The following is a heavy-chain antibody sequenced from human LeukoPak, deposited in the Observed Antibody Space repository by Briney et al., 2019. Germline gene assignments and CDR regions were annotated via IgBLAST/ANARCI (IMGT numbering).Heavy chain of an antibody. D-gene: IGHD3-22*01. J-gene: IGHJ3*02. CDR3: AGRITMIVVVTYDAFDI. CDR2: IIPIFGTA. CDR1: GGTFSSYA. V-gene: IGHV1-69*05. Sequence: SVKVSCKASGGTFSSYAISLVRQAPGQGLEWMGGIIPIFGTANYAQKFQGRVTITTDESTSTAYMELSSLRSEDTAVHYCAGRITMIVVVTYDAFDIWGQGTMVTVSS.